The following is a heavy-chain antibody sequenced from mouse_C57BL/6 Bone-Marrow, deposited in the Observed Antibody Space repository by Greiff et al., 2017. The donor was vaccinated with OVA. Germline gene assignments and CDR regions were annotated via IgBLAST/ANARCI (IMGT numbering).Heavy chain of an antibody. Sequence: QVQLKESGAELVKPGASVKLSCKASGYTFTEYTIHWVKQRSGQGLEWIGWFYPGSGSIKYNEKFKDKATLTADKSSSTVYMELSRLTSEDSAVYFCARHEGTVYYGNYWFAYWGQGTLVTVSA. J-gene: IGHJ3*01. CDR1: GYTFTEYT. CDR2: FYPGSGSI. V-gene: IGHV1-62-2*01. CDR3: ARHEGTVYYGNYWFAY. D-gene: IGHD2-1*01.